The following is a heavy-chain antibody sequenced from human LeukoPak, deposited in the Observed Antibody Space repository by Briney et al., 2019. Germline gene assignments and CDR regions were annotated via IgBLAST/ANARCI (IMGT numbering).Heavy chain of an antibody. Sequence: PGGSLSLSCAASGFTSSWMSWVRQAPGKGLEWVANIKQDGSEKYYVDSVKGRFTISRDNAKNSLYLQVNSLRAEDTAVYYCATDHWGYVYGLWGQGTQVTVSS. CDR1: GFTSSW. CDR3: ATDHWGYVYGL. D-gene: IGHD3-10*01. J-gene: IGHJ4*02. CDR2: IKQDGSEK. V-gene: IGHV3-7*03.